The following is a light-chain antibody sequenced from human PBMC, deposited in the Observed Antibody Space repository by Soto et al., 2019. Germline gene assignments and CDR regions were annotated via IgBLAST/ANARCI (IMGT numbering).Light chain of an antibody. V-gene: IGKV1-5*01. CDR3: QQYNIYWT. Sequence: IQMTQSPSTLSASVGDRLTITCPASQSISSWLAWYQQKPGKAPKLLIYDASSLESGVPSRFSGSGSGTEFTLTISSLQPDDFATYYCQQYNIYWTFGQGTKVDIK. CDR1: QSISSW. CDR2: DAS. J-gene: IGKJ1*01.